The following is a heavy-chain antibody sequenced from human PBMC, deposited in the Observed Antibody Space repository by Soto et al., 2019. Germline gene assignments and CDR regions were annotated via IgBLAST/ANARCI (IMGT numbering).Heavy chain of an antibody. D-gene: IGHD2-15*01. CDR1: GGTFSSYT. V-gene: IGHV1-69*08. CDR2: IIPILGIA. J-gene: IGHJ5*02. CDR3: ARDRGVVVVAATGTWFDP. Sequence: QVQLVQSGAEVKKPGSSVKVSCKASGGTFSSYTISWVRQAPGQGLEWMGRIIPILGIANYAQKFQGRVTIHAHSSTSTAYMELSSLRSEDTAVYYCARDRGVVVVAATGTWFDPWGQGTLVTVSS.